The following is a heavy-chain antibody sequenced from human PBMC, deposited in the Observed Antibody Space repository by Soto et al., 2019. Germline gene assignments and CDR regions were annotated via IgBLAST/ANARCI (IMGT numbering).Heavy chain of an antibody. CDR3: ALTGTLGGMDV. CDR1: GYTFTLYA. D-gene: IGHD1-20*01. CDR2: INAANGNT. J-gene: IGHJ6*02. V-gene: IGHV1-3*01. Sequence: ASVKVSCKASGYTFTLYAIHWVRQAPGQRPEWMGWINAANGNTKTSQKFQGRVTFTKDTSASTAYMEMSTLSSADTAVYYCALTGTLGGMDVWGQGTTVTVSS.